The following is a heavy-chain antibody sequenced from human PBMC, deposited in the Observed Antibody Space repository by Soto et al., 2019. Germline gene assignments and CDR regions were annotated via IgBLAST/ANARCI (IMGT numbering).Heavy chain of an antibody. CDR3: ARAPIYSCSPYGRPCNWFDP. CDR1: GGSISSGGYY. Sequence: PSETLSLTCTVSGGSISSGGYYWSWVRQHPGKGLEWIGYIYYSGSTYYNPSLKSRVTISLDRSKSKFSRNLSSVTAADTAVYYCARAPIYSCSPYGRPCNWFDPWGQGTLVTVSS. D-gene: IGHD6-6*01. J-gene: IGHJ5*02. CDR2: IYYSGST. V-gene: IGHV4-31*03.